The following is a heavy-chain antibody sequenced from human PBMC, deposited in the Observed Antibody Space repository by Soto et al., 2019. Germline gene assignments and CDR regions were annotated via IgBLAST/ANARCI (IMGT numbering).Heavy chain of an antibody. CDR1: GGTFSSYA. Sequence: QVQLVQSGAEVKKPGSSVKVSCKASGGTFSSYAISWVRQAPGQGLEWMGGIIPIFGTANYAQKFQGRVTITAEDSTRTANMALRSLSSEDTAVYYCARDGFNDDILTGYRFYNWFDPWGQGTLVTVSS. J-gene: IGHJ5*02. V-gene: IGHV1-69*01. D-gene: IGHD3-9*01. CDR2: IIPIFGTA. CDR3: ARDGFNDDILTGYRFYNWFDP.